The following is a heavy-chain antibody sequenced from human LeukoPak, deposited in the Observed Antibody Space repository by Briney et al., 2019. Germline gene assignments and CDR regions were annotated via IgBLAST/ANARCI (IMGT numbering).Heavy chain of an antibody. Sequence: ASVKVSCKASGYTFTSYGISWVRQAPGQGLEWMGWISAYNGNTNYAQKLQGRVTMTTDTSTSTAYMELRSLRSDDTAVYYCARVQGGTYYXILRVMKGNYYXYXXXVXXXGXXXTVS. D-gene: IGHD3-9*01. V-gene: IGHV1-18*01. J-gene: IGHJ6*03. CDR1: GYTFTSYG. CDR3: ARVQGGTYYXILRVMKGNYYXYXXXV. CDR2: ISAYNGNT.